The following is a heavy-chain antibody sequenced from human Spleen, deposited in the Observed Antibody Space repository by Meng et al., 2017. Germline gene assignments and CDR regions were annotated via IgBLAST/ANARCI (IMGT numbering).Heavy chain of an antibody. Sequence: SLKISCAASGFTFDDHAMHWVRQGPGKGLEWVSGISWHGGDIAYAESVKGRVTISRDNAKNSLFLRMNSLRAEDTAVYYCARDIAGTYYGGYDYWGQGTLVTVSS. CDR1: GFTFDDHA. D-gene: IGHD1-26*01. V-gene: IGHV3-9*01. J-gene: IGHJ4*02. CDR3: ARDIAGTYYGGYDY. CDR2: ISWHGGDI.